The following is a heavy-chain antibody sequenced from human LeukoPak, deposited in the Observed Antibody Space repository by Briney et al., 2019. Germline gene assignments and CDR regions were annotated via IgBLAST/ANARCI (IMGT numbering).Heavy chain of an antibody. J-gene: IGHJ4*02. CDR1: GFTFSSYS. CDR3: ARTRSGGYSG. CDR2: ISSSRSYI. V-gene: IGHV3-21*01. D-gene: IGHD3-10*01. Sequence: PGGSLRLSCAASGFTFSSYSMNWVRQAPGKGLEWVSSISSSRSYIYYADSVKVRFTIPRDNAKNTLYLQMNSLRAEDTAVYYCARTRSGGYSGWGQGTLVTVSS.